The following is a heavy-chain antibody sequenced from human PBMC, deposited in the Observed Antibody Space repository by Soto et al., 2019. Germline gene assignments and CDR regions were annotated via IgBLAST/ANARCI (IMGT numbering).Heavy chain of an antibody. CDR2: ISSSSSYI. CDR1: GFTFSSYS. CDR3: ARSCCSALDAFDI. V-gene: IGHV3-21*01. Sequence: PGGSLRLSCAASGFTFSSYSMNWVRQAPGKGLEWVSSISSSSSYIYYADSVKGRFTISRDNAKNSLYLQMNSLRAEDTAVYYCARSCCSALDAFDIWGQGTMVTVSS. J-gene: IGHJ3*02. D-gene: IGHD2-15*01.